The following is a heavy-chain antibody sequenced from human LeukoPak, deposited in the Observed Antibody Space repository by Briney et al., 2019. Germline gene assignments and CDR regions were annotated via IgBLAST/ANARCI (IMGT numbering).Heavy chain of an antibody. D-gene: IGHD3-16*02. CDR1: GGTFSSYA. Sequence: SVKVSCKASGGTFSSYAISWVRQAPGQGLEWMGGIIPIFGTANYAQKFQGRVTITADESTSTAYMELSSLRSEDTAVYYCASPFDHVWGTYRQFDYWGQGTLVTVSS. J-gene: IGHJ4*02. CDR3: ASPFDHVWGTYRQFDY. V-gene: IGHV1-69*13. CDR2: IIPIFGTA.